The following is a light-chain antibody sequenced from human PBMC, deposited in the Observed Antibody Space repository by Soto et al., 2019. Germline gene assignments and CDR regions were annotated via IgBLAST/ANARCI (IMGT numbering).Light chain of an antibody. CDR1: SSDVGAYNY. CDR2: DVT. Sequence: QSALTQPASVSGPPGQSITISCTGTSSDVGAYNYVSWYQHHPGKAPRLVLYDVTNRPSGISDRFSGSKSGNTASLTISGLLAEDEADYYCTSYTSISTYVFGTGTKVTVL. CDR3: TSYTSISTYV. J-gene: IGLJ1*01. V-gene: IGLV2-14*01.